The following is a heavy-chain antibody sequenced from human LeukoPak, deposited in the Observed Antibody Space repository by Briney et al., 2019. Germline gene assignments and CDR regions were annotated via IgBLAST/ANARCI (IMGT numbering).Heavy chain of an antibody. CDR1: GYTFTSYG. V-gene: IGHV1-18*01. CDR3: ARAPAGCGGTCPFDS. J-gene: IGHJ4*02. Sequence: GASVKVSCKASGYTFTSYGISWVRQAPGQGLEWMGWISAYNGNTNYAQKLQGRVTMTTDTSTSTAYMELRSLRSDDTAVYYCARAPAGCGGTCPFDSWGQGTLVTVSS. D-gene: IGHD2-15*01. CDR2: ISAYNGNT.